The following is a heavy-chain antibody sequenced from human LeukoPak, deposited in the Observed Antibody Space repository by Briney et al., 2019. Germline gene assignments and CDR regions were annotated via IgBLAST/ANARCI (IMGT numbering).Heavy chain of an antibody. V-gene: IGHV4-4*07. Sequence: PSETLSLTCTVSGGSISSYYWSWIRQPAGKGLEWIGRIYTSGSTNYNPSLKSRVTMSVDTSKNQFSLKLNSVTAADTAVYYCARDYDFWSGYHPDYYYMDVWGKGTTVTVSS. D-gene: IGHD3-3*01. CDR2: IYTSGST. CDR3: ARDYDFWSGYHPDYYYMDV. J-gene: IGHJ6*03. CDR1: GGSISSYY.